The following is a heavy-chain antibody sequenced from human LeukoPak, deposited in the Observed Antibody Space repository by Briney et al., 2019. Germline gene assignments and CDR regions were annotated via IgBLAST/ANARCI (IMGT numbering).Heavy chain of an antibody. J-gene: IGHJ6*03. V-gene: IGHV4-61*02. D-gene: IGHD3-3*01. CDR2: IYTSGST. CDR1: GGSISSGSYY. Sequence: SETLSLTCTVSGGSISSGSYYWSWIRQPAGKGPEWIGRIYTSGSTNYNPSLKSRVTISVDTSKNQFSLKLSSVTAADTAVYYCARGCLEWLLSGYYYYYYMDVWGKGTTVTVSS. CDR3: ARGCLEWLLSGYYYYYYMDV.